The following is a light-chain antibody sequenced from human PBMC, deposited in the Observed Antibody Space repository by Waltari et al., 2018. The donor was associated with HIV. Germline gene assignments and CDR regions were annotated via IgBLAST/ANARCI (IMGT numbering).Light chain of an antibody. Sequence: ETLLTQSPVTLSVSPGERVTLSCRASQSVSGNLAWYQQQPGQAPRLLIYGASSRATDIPARFSGSGSGTDYTLTISNLQSEDSAVYYCQQYMHWPPYTFGQGTKLEIK. CDR1: QSVSGN. J-gene: IGKJ2*01. V-gene: IGKV3-15*01. CDR3: QQYMHWPPYT. CDR2: GAS.